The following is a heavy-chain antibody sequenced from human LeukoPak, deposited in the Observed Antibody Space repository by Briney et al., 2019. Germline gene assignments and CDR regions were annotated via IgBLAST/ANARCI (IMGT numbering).Heavy chain of an antibody. D-gene: IGHD4-11*01. CDR1: GFTFSSYS. V-gene: IGHV3-21*01. CDR2: ISSSSSYI. J-gene: IGHJ5*02. Sequence: KPGGSLRLSCAASGFTFSSYSMTWVRQAPGKGLEWVSSISSSSSYIYYANSVKGRFTISRDNAKNSLYLQMNSLRAEDTAVYYCARGEAVTTFLGNWFDPWGQGTLVAVSS. CDR3: ARGEAVTTFLGNWFDP.